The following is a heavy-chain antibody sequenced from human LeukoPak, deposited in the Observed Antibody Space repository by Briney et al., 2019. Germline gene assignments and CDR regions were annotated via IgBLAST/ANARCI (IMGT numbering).Heavy chain of an antibody. CDR2: ISSTGSTI. V-gene: IGHV3-48*03. CDR1: GCTFSGYE. D-gene: IGHD5-12*01. J-gene: IGHJ6*04. CDR3: AREGIVATEYYGMDV. Sequence: GGSLRLSCAASGCTFSGYEMNSVRQAPGKGLEWVSYISSTGSTIYYADSVKGRFTISRDNANKSVYLKMNSLSPEATAVYYCAREGIVATEYYGMDVRGGGTTVTVSS.